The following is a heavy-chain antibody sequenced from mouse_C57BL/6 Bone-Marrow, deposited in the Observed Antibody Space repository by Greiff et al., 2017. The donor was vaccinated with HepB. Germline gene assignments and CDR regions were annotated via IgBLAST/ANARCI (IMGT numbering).Heavy chain of an antibody. CDR2: ISYDGSN. J-gene: IGHJ3*01. Sequence: ESGPGLVKPSQSLSLTCSVTGYSITSGYYWNWIRQFPGNKLEWMGYISYDGSNNYNPSLKNRISITRDTSKNQFFLKLNSVTTEDTATYYCAVDSSGYWFAYWGQGTLVTVSA. D-gene: IGHD3-2*02. CDR1: GYSITSGYY. V-gene: IGHV3-6*01. CDR3: AVDSSGYWFAY.